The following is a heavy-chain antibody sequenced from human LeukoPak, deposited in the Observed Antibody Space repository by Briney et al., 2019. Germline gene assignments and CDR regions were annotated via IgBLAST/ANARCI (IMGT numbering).Heavy chain of an antibody. V-gene: IGHV1-2*02. CDR3: ARYLIAATGSVDYFDY. Sequence: ASVKVSCKASGYTFTGYYMHWVRQAPGQGLEWMGWINPNSGGTNYAQKFQGRVTMTRDTSISTAYMELSRLRSDDTAVYYCARYLIAATGSVDYFDYWGRGTLVTVSS. D-gene: IGHD6-13*01. J-gene: IGHJ4*02. CDR1: GYTFTGYY. CDR2: INPNSGGT.